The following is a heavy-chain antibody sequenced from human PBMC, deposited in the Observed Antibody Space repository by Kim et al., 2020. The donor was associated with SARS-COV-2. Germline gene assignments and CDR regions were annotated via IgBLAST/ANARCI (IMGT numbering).Heavy chain of an antibody. J-gene: IGHJ6*01. Sequence: ASVKVSCKASGYTFTSYAMHWVRQAPGQRLEWMGWINACNGNTKYSQKLQGRVTITRDTSTSTAYMELSSLRSEDTAVYYCARDRGEWSCGNWSQDNYYG. D-gene: IGHD2-15*01. CDR2: INACNGNT. CDR1: GYTFTSYA. V-gene: IGHV1-3*01. CDR3: ARDRGEWSCGNWSQDNYYG.